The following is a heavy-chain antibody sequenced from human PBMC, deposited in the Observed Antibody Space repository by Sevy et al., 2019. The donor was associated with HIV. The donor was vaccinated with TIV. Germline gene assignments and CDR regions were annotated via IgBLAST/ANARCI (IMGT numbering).Heavy chain of an antibody. J-gene: IGHJ2*01. CDR1: GFTFSTYA. Sequence: GGSLRLSCAASGFTFSTYAMSWVRQAPGKGLEWVSGISGSAGITYYADSVKGRLIISRDNSKNTLYLQMSSLRDEDTAVYYCAKSPRDYDSSGYLPDGYFDLWGRGILVTVSS. D-gene: IGHD3-22*01. V-gene: IGHV3-23*01. CDR2: ISGSAGIT. CDR3: AKSPRDYDSSGYLPDGYFDL.